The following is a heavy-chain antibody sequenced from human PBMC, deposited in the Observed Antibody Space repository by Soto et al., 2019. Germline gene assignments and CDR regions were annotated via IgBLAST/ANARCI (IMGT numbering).Heavy chain of an antibody. CDR3: ARDGRYCSGGSCYSRWYFDL. Sequence: EVQLVESGGGLVQPGGSLRLSCAASGFTFSSYDMHWVRQATGKGLEWVSAIGTGGDTYYPGSVKGRFIISRENAKNSLYLQMNCLRAGDTAVYYCARDGRYCSGGSCYSRWYFDLWGRGTLVTVSS. D-gene: IGHD2-15*01. CDR1: GFTFSSYD. CDR2: IGTGGDT. V-gene: IGHV3-13*01. J-gene: IGHJ2*01.